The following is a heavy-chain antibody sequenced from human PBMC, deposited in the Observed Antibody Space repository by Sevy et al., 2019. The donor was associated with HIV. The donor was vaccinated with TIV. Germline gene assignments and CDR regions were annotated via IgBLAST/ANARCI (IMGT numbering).Heavy chain of an antibody. CDR2: ISWNSGNM. Sequence: GGSLRLSCAASGFTFDDYAMHWVRQAPGKGLEWVSGISWNSGNMGYADSVKGRFTISRDNAKNSLYLQMNSLRAEDTAFYYCAKDKIAVAGLYFDYWGQGTLVTVSS. CDR1: GFTFDDYA. CDR3: AKDKIAVAGLYFDY. D-gene: IGHD6-19*01. V-gene: IGHV3-9*01. J-gene: IGHJ4*02.